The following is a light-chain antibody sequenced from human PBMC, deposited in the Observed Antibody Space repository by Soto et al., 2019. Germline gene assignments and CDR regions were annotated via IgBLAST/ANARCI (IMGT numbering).Light chain of an antibody. J-gene: IGLJ1*01. CDR2: EVN. CDR1: SSDIGVYNY. V-gene: IGLV2-14*01. Sequence: QSVLTQPASVSGSPGQSITFSCTGTSSDIGVYNYVSWYQQHPGKAPKLMIYEVNNRPSGVSNRFSGSKSGNTASLTISGLQAEDEAVYYCSSYTTSNTYVFGTGTKLTVL. CDR3: SSYTTSNTYV.